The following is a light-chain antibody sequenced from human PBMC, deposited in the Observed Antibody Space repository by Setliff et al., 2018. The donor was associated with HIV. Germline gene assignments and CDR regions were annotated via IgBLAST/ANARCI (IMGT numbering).Light chain of an antibody. CDR1: SSNIGAGYD. J-gene: IGLJ1*01. V-gene: IGLV1-40*01. CDR2: GNS. Sequence: QSALTQPPSVSGAPGQRVTISCTGSSSNIGAGYDVHWYHQLPGTAPKLLIYGNSNRPSGVPDRFSGSKSGTSASLAITGLHAEDEADYYCQSYDSSLSAYVFGTGTKVTVL. CDR3: QSYDSSLSAYV.